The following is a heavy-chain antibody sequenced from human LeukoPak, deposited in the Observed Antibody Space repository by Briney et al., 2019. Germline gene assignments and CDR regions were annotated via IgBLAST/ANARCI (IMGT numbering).Heavy chain of an antibody. Sequence: GASVKVSCKASGGTFSSYANSWVRQAPGQGLEWMGGIIPIFGTANYAQKFQGRVTITTDESTSTAYMELSSLRSEDTAVYYCAMLWFGESGAFDIWGQGTMVTVSS. CDR1: GGTFSSYA. V-gene: IGHV1-69*05. CDR3: AMLWFGESGAFDI. D-gene: IGHD3-10*01. CDR2: IIPIFGTA. J-gene: IGHJ3*02.